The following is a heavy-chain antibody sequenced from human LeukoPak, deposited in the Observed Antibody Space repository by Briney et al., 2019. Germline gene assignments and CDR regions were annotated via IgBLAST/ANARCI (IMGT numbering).Heavy chain of an antibody. J-gene: IGHJ5*02. CDR2: INHSGST. Sequence: SETLSLTCAVYGGSFSGYYWSWIRQPPGKGLEWIGEINHSGSTNYNPSLKSRVTISVDTSKNQFSLKLSSVTAADTAVYYCARGRRAARRDWFDPWGQGTLVTVSS. CDR1: GGSFSGYY. CDR3: ARGRRAARRDWFDP. V-gene: IGHV4-34*01. D-gene: IGHD6-6*01.